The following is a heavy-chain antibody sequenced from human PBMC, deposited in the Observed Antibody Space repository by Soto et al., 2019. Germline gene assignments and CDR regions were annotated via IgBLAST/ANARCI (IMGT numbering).Heavy chain of an antibody. V-gene: IGHV3-48*02. CDR1: GFKFSMFG. D-gene: IGHD6-19*01. Sequence: ELFLQESGGDLVQPGEFLRLSCVASGFKFSMFGMNWVRQAPGKGLEWIAYISSSSATIIYGGSVEGRFTVSRDNAENSLFLQMKSLRDEDTAVYYCARDEGGTVAGFNWFDPWGHGTPVTVST. CDR2: ISSSSATI. J-gene: IGHJ5*02. CDR3: ARDEGGTVAGFNWFDP.